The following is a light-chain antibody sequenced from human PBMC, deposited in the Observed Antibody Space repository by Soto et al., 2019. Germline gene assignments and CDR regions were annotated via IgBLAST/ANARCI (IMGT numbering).Light chain of an antibody. V-gene: IGLV1-47*01. CDR1: RSNIATNY. CDR2: KNN. J-gene: IGLJ2*01. Sequence: QSALTQPPSASGTPGQRVTISCSGSRSNIATNYVYWYQQLPGTAPKLLIYKNNQRPSGVPDRFSGSKSDTSASLAISGLRSEDEADYYCAAWDDGLSGVVFGGGTKLTVL. CDR3: AAWDDGLSGVV.